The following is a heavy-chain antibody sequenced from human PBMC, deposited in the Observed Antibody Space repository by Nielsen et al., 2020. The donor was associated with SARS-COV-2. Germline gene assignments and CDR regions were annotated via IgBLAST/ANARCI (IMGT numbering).Heavy chain of an antibody. Sequence: ASVKVSCKVSGHTVSDFSMHWVRQAPGQGLEWVGGYDPEHDEMIYAQKFQGRVTMTEDTSTDTAYMELSSLRSEDTAVYYCATDYTYGDKRGAGYWGQGTLVTVSS. D-gene: IGHD4-17*01. CDR1: GHTVSDFS. J-gene: IGHJ4*02. CDR2: YDPEHDEM. CDR3: ATDYTYGDKRGAGY. V-gene: IGHV1-24*01.